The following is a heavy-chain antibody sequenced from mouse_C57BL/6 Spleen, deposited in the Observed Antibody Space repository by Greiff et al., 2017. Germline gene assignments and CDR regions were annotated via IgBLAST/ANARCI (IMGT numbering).Heavy chain of an antibody. V-gene: IGHV1-54*01. Sequence: QVQLKESGAELVRPGTSVKVSCKASGYAFTNYLIEWVKQRPGQGLEWIGVINPGSGGTNYNEKFKGKATLTADQSSSTAYMQLSSLTSEDSAVYFCARGGYGYDGYFDVWGTGTTVTVSS. D-gene: IGHD2-2*01. CDR3: ARGGYGYDGYFDV. CDR2: INPGSGGT. CDR1: GYAFTNYL. J-gene: IGHJ1*03.